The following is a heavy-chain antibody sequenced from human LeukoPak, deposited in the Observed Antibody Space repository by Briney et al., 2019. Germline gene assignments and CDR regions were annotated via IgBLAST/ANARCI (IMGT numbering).Heavy chain of an antibody. V-gene: IGHV4-31*03. Sequence: SETLPLTCSVSGGSISSGGYYWSWIRQHPGKGLEWIGYIYYSGSTYYNPSLKSRVTISVDTSKNQFSLKLSSVTAADTAVYYCARDEYGRLDPWGQGTLVTVSS. CDR1: GGSISSGGYY. CDR2: IYYSGST. CDR3: ARDEYGRLDP. J-gene: IGHJ5*02. D-gene: IGHD6-6*01.